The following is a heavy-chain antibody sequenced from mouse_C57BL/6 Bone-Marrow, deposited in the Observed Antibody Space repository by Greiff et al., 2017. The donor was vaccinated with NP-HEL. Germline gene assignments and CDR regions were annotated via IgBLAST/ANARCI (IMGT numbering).Heavy chain of an antibody. J-gene: IGHJ3*01. CDR2: IYPRSGNT. CDR1: GYTFTSYG. Sequence: VKLQESGAELARPGASVKLSCKASGYTFTSYGISWVKQRTGQGLEWIGEIYPRSGNTYYNEKFKGKATLTADKSSSTAYMELRSLTSEDSAVYFCASLGTTGAYWGQGTLVTVSA. CDR3: ASLGTTGAY. V-gene: IGHV1-81*01. D-gene: IGHD2-14*01.